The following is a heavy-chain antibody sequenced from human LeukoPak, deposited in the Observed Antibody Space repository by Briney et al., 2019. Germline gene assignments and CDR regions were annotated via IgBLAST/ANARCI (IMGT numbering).Heavy chain of an antibody. Sequence: PGGSLRLSCAASGFTFSDYYMSWIRQAPGKGLEWVSYISSSGSTIYYADSVKGRFTISRDNAKNSLYLQMNSLRAEDTAVDYCARVGRYCSSTSCYNGYYFDYWGQGTLVTVSS. CDR2: ISSSGSTI. V-gene: IGHV3-11*04. CDR1: GFTFSDYY. J-gene: IGHJ4*02. D-gene: IGHD2-2*02. CDR3: ARVGRYCSSTSCYNGYYFDY.